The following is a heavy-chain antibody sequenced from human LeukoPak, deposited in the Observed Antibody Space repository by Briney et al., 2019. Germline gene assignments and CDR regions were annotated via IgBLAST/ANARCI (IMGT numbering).Heavy chain of an antibody. D-gene: IGHD2-15*01. CDR1: GYIFTDYY. V-gene: IGHV1-2*02. CDR3: ARDIVVVVASNWFDP. CDR2: INPNSGGT. J-gene: IGHJ5*02. Sequence: ASVKVSCKASGYIFTDYYMHWVRQAPGQGLEWMGWINPNSGGTNYAQKFQGRVTMTRDTSISTAYMGLSRLRSDDTAVYYCARDIVVVVASNWFDPWGQGTLVTVSS.